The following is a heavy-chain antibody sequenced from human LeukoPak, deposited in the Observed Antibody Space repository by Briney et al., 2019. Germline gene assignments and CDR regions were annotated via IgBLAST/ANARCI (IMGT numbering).Heavy chain of an antibody. CDR2: IWNDGDNS. CDR1: GFTFSRSG. J-gene: IGHJ4*02. D-gene: IGHD1-1*01. Sequence: PGESLSLSCAASGFTFSRSGMHWVRQAPGKGLEWVAAIWNDGDNSHYVDSVKGRFTISRDNSQNTFYLQMNSLRAEDTAVYYCAGRRRDAAAFDYWGQGTLVTVSS. V-gene: IGHV3-33*01. CDR3: AGRRRDAAAFDY.